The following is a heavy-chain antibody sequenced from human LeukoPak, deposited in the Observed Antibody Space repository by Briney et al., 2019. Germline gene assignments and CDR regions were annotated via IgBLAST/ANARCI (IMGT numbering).Heavy chain of an antibody. Sequence: PSETLSLTCSVSGGSFTSYQWTWIRQPPGKGLEWIGHIYYTGTISYHPSLKSRVSLSVDTSKDRFSLRLTSVTAADTAVYYCARGRKRGRNYYDRSGFYEQPYYDSWGQGTLVTVSS. CDR1: GGSFTSYQ. J-gene: IGHJ4*02. CDR2: IYYTGTI. V-gene: IGHV4-59*01. CDR3: ARGRKRGRNYYDRSGFYEQPYYDS. D-gene: IGHD3-22*01.